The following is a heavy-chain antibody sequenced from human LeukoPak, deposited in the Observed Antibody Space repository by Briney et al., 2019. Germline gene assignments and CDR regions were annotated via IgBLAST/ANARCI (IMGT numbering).Heavy chain of an antibody. J-gene: IGHJ4*02. CDR2: IYYSGST. CDR1: GGSISSSSYY. Sequence: SETLSLTCTVSGGSISSSSYYWGWIRQPPGKGLEWIGSIYYSGSTYYNPSLKSRVTISVDTSKNQFSLKLSSVTAADTAVYYCARGLGLGYYDSSGRRKKLDYWGQGTLVTVSS. V-gene: IGHV4-39*01. CDR3: ARGLGLGYYDSSGRRKKLDY. D-gene: IGHD3-22*01.